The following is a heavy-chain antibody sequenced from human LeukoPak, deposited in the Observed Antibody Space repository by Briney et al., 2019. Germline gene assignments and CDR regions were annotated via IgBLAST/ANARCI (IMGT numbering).Heavy chain of an antibody. CDR2: ISGSGGSA. D-gene: IGHD6-13*01. CDR3: AKPYDSSSWSYFDY. Sequence: GGSLRLSCAASGFTFSSYAMSWVRQAPGKGLEWVSGISGSGGSAYYADSVKGRFTISRDNSKNTLYLQMNSLRAEDTAVYYCAKPYDSSSWSYFDYWGQGTLVTVSS. V-gene: IGHV3-23*01. J-gene: IGHJ4*02. CDR1: GFTFSSYA.